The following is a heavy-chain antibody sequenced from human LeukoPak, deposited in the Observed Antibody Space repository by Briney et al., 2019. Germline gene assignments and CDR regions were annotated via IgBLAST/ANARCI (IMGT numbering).Heavy chain of an antibody. Sequence: TSETLSLTCTVSGGSISSYYWSWIRQPPGKGLEWIGYIYYSGSTNYNPSLKSRVTISVDTSKNQFSLKLSSVTAADTAVYYCARADYGLGWFDPWGQGTLVTVSS. CDR2: IYYSGST. CDR3: ARADYGLGWFDP. D-gene: IGHD4/OR15-4a*01. CDR1: GGSISSYY. V-gene: IGHV4-59*01. J-gene: IGHJ5*02.